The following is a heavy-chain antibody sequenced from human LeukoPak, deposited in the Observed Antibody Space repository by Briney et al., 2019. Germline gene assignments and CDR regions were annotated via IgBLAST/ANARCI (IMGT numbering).Heavy chain of an antibody. V-gene: IGHV4-39*01. Sequence: SETLSLTCTVSGGSISSSSYYWGWIRQPPGKGLEWIGSIYYSGSTYYNPSLKSRVTISVDTSKNEFSLKLSSVTAADTAVYYCAIIGRGLITSTNYGMDVWGQGTTVTVSS. CDR1: GGSISSSSYY. J-gene: IGHJ6*02. CDR3: AIIGRGLITSTNYGMDV. D-gene: IGHD3-10*01. CDR2: IYYSGST.